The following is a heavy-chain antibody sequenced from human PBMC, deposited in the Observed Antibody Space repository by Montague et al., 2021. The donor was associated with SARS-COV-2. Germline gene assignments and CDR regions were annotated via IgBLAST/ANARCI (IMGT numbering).Heavy chain of an antibody. CDR1: GGSISNYY. Sequence: SETLSLTCTVSGGSISNYYWSWIRQPAGKGLEWIVRIYSRGSTNYNTSLKGRISMLVDTSKNQFSLKLSSVTAAATAIYYCARDYSPCSCGCCVFDYWGQGTLVTVSS. CDR3: ARDYSPCSCGCCVFDY. D-gene: IGHD2-15*01. CDR2: IYSRGST. V-gene: IGHV4-4*07. J-gene: IGHJ4*02.